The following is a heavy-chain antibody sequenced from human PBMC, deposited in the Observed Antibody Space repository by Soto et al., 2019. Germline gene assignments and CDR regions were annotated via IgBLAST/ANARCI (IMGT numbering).Heavy chain of an antibody. CDR3: AHAGDYDLLSFDH. CDR1: GFSLTTTHMG. CDR2: IYWDDDK. D-gene: IGHD4-17*01. V-gene: IGHV2-5*02. Sequence: QITLKESGPPLVSPAQILTLTCAFSGFSLTTTHMGVAWIRQPPGKALEWLALIYWDDDKRYSPSLKNRLAISKDTSRNRVVLTITNMNPEDTGTYFCAHAGDYDLLSFDHWDPGTLVTVSS. J-gene: IGHJ4*02.